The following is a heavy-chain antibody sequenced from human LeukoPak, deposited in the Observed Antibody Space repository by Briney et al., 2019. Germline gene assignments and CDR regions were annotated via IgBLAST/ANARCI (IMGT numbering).Heavy chain of an antibody. CDR1: GFTFTSSA. J-gene: IGHJ4*02. Sequence: GTSVKVSCKASGFTFTSSAMQWVRQARGQRLEWIGWIVVGSGNTNYAQKFQERVTITRDMSTSTAYMELSSLRSEDTAVYYCARGPPLWFGELLQYYFDYWGQGTLVTVSS. CDR2: IVVGSGNT. D-gene: IGHD3-10*01. CDR3: ARGPPLWFGELLQYYFDY. V-gene: IGHV1-58*02.